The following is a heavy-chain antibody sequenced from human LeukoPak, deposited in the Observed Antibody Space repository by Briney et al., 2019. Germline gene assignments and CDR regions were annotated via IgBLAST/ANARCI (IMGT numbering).Heavy chain of an antibody. J-gene: IGHJ5*02. Sequence: PSETLSLTCTVSGGSISSYYWSWIRQPPGKGLGWIGYIYYSGSTNYNPSLKSRVAISVDTSKNQFSLKLSSVTAADTAVYYRARQEWLRFGWFDPWGQGTLVTVSS. CDR2: IYYSGST. D-gene: IGHD5-12*01. V-gene: IGHV4-59*08. CDR1: GGSISSYY. CDR3: ARQEWLRFGWFDP.